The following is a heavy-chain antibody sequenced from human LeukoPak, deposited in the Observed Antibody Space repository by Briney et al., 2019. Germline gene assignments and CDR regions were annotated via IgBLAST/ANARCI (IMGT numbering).Heavy chain of an antibody. J-gene: IGHJ6*04. CDR3: ARSPHPYYYYGMDV. V-gene: IGHV4-30-2*01. CDR1: GGSISSGGYS. Sequence: PSQTLSLTCAVSGGSISSGGYSWRWIRQPPGKGLEWIGYIYHSGSTYYNPSLKSRVTISVDRSKNQFSLKLSFVTAADTAVYYCARSPHPYYYYGMDVWGKGTTVTVSS. CDR2: IYHSGST.